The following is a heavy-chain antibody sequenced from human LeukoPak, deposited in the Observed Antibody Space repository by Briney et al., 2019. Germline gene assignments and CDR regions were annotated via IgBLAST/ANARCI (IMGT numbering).Heavy chain of an antibody. Sequence: KPSETLSLTCTVSGGSICSGSYYWSWIRQPAGKGLEWIGRIYTSGSTNYNPSLKSRVTISVDTSKNQSSLKLSSVTAADTAVYYCARDRSSSWYLDAFDIWGQGTMVTVSS. V-gene: IGHV4-61*02. D-gene: IGHD6-13*01. CDR1: GGSICSGSYY. CDR3: ARDRSSSWYLDAFDI. J-gene: IGHJ3*02. CDR2: IYTSGST.